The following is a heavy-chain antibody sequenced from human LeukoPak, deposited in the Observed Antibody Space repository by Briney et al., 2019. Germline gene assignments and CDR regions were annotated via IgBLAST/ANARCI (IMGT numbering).Heavy chain of an antibody. CDR1: GASISSSVYY. J-gene: IGHJ6*02. Sequence: SETLSLTCTVSGASISSSVYYWVWIRQPPGKGLEWIGSVYYSGSTYHNPSLKSRITISVDTSKNQFSLKLSSVTAADTAGYYCARNDDSSGYYDEGNYYYGMDVWGQGTTVTVSS. CDR2: VYYSGST. CDR3: ARNDDSSGYYDEGNYYYGMDV. D-gene: IGHD3-22*01. V-gene: IGHV4-39*01.